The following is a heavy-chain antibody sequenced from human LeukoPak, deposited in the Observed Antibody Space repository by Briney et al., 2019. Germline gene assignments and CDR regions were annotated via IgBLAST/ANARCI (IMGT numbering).Heavy chain of an antibody. D-gene: IGHD3-9*01. V-gene: IGHV4-59*01. CDR3: ARDRASYDILTGYYHLYYMDV. CDR2: IDYSGST. J-gene: IGHJ6*03. Sequence: SETLSLTCTVSGGSISSYYWSWIRQPPGKGLEWIGYIDYSGSTNYNPSLKSRVTISVDTSKNQFSLKLSSVTAADTAVYYCARDRASYDILTGYYHLYYMDVWGKGTTVTVSS. CDR1: GGSISSYY.